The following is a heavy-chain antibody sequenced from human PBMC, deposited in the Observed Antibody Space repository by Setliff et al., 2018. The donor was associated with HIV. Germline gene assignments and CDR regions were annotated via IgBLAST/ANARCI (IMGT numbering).Heavy chain of an antibody. V-gene: IGHV3-20*04. CDR3: ASGREQGLRHAFDI. J-gene: IGHJ3*02. Sequence: GSLRLSCAASGFRFDDYGMSWVRQAPGKGLDWVSGINWNGGSTGYADSVKGRFSISRDNAKNALYLQMNSLRAEDTAVYYCASGREQGLRHAFDIWGQGAMVTVSS. D-gene: IGHD4-17*01. CDR1: GFRFDDYG. CDR2: INWNGGST.